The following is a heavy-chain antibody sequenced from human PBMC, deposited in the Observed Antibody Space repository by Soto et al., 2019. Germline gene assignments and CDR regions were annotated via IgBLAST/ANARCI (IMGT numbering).Heavy chain of an antibody. CDR1: GYTFTSYD. V-gene: IGHV1-8*01. D-gene: IGHD3-3*01. J-gene: IGHJ4*02. CDR3: AAGDFWSGYYLDY. Sequence: ASVKVSCTASGYTFTSYDINWVRQATGQGLEWMGWMNPNSGNTGYAQKFQGRVTMTRNTSISTAYMELSSLRSEDTAVYYCAAGDFWSGYYLDYWGQGTLVTVSS. CDR2: MNPNSGNT.